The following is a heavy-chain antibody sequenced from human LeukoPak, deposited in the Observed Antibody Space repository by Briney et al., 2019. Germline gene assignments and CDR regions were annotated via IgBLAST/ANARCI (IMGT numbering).Heavy chain of an antibody. J-gene: IGHJ4*02. CDR2: ISAYNGNT. Sequence: ASVKVSCKASGYTFTSYGISWVRQAPGQGLEWMGWISAYNGNTNYAQKLQGRVTMTTDTSTSTAYMELRSLRSDDTAVYYCARAGYYDSSGFGAPGDYWGQGTLVTVSS. CDR1: GYTFTSYG. CDR3: ARAGYYDSSGFGAPGDY. D-gene: IGHD3-22*01. V-gene: IGHV1-18*01.